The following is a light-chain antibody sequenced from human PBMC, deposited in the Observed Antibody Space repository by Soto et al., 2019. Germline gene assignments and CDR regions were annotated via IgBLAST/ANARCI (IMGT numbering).Light chain of an antibody. Sequence: EIVLTQSPVTLSLHPGERATLSCRASQSVSSSYLAWYQQKPGQAPRLLIYGASSRATGIPDRFSGSGSGTDFTLTISRLEPEDFAVYYCQQYDSSPKTFGQGTKVDIK. CDR2: GAS. CDR1: QSVSSSY. V-gene: IGKV3-20*01. J-gene: IGKJ1*01. CDR3: QQYDSSPKT.